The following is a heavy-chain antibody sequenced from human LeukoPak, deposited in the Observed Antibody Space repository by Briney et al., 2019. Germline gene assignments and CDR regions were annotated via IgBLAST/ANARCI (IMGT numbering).Heavy chain of an antibody. D-gene: IGHD3-10*01. Sequence: SETLSHTCTVSGGSISSGSYYWSWIRQPAGKGLEWIGHIYTSGSTNYNPSLKSRVTISVDTSKNQFSLKLSSVTAADTAVYYCARSDGYGLVGIWGQGTMVTVSS. J-gene: IGHJ3*02. V-gene: IGHV4-61*09. CDR2: IYTSGST. CDR1: GGSISSGSYY. CDR3: ARSDGYGLVGI.